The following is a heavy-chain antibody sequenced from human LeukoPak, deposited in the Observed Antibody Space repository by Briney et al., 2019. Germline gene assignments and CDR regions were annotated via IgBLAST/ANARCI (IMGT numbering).Heavy chain of an antibody. V-gene: IGHV3-11*01. CDR1: GFPLRGFY. CDR3: TRDPRLCDY. J-gene: IGHJ4*02. Sequence: GGSLRLSCAASGFPLRGFYMTWIRQAPGKGLEWVAYINPSGTIMKYADALKGRFTDSRDNAENSLYLQMNSLRAEDTATYYCTRDPRLCDYWGQGTRITVSS. CDR2: INPSGTIM.